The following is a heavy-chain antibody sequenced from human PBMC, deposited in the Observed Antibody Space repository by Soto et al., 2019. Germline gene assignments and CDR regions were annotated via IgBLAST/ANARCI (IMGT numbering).Heavy chain of an antibody. CDR3: ATTGIAAAGLYYFDY. CDR1: GGSISSSSYY. J-gene: IGHJ4*02. Sequence: QLQLQESGPGLVKPSETLSLTCSVSGGSISSSSYYWGWIRQAAGKGLEWIGSIYYSGSTYYNPSLKSRVTISVDTSKNQFSLKLSSVTAADTAVYYCATTGIAAAGLYYFDYWGQGTLVTVSS. CDR2: IYYSGST. D-gene: IGHD6-13*01. V-gene: IGHV4-39*01.